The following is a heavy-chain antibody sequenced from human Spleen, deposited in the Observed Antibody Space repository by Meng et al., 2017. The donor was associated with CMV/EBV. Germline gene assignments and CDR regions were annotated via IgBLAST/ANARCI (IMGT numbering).Heavy chain of an antibody. CDR1: GSTFSSYA. CDR2: ISYDGSNK. D-gene: IGHD2-2*01. J-gene: IGHJ5*02. V-gene: IGHV3-30-3*01. CDR3: ARAPSTRSVPNWFDP. Sequence: GGSLRLSCAASGSTFSSYAMHWVRQAPGKGLEWVAVISYDGSNKYYADSVKGRFTISRDNSKNTLYLQMNSLRAEDTAVYYCARAPSTRSVPNWFDPWGQGTLVTVSS.